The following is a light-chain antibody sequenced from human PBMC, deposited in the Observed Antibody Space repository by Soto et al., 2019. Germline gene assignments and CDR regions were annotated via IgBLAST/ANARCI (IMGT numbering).Light chain of an antibody. CDR2: DAS. CDR3: QQYGSSSWT. V-gene: IGKV3-11*01. Sequence: EIVLTQSPATLSLSPGERATLSCRASQSVDSYLAWYQQKPGQAPRLLIYDASNRATGIPARFSGSGSGTDFTLTISSLEPEDFAVYYCQQYGSSSWTFGQGTKVDIK. CDR1: QSVDSY. J-gene: IGKJ1*01.